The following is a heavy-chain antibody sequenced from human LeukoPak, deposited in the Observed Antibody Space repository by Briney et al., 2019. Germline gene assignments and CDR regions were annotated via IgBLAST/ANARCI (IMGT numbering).Heavy chain of an antibody. V-gene: IGHV3-23*01. CDR3: AKDPDCTSGVCYTFFDY. D-gene: IGHD2-8*01. Sequence: PGGSLRLSCAASGFTFSNYAMSWVRQAPGKGLEWVSAISGSGGSTYYADSVKGRFTIPRDNSKTPLFLHMNGLRAEDTAVYYCAKDPDCTSGVCYTFFDYWGQGTLVTVSS. CDR2: ISGSGGST. J-gene: IGHJ4*02. CDR1: GFTFSNYA.